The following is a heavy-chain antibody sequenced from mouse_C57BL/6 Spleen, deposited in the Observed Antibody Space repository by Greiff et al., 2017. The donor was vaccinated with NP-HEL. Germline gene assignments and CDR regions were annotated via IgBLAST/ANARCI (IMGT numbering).Heavy chain of an antibody. D-gene: IGHD2-3*01. CDR1: GFTFSSYA. Sequence: EVKVEESGGGLVKPGGSLKLSCAASGFTFSSYAMSWVRQTPEKRLEWVATISDGGSYTNYPDNVKGRFTISRDNAKNNLYLQMSHLKSEDTAMYYCARDRDDGYYVLDYWGQGTTLTVSS. CDR2: ISDGGSYT. CDR3: ARDRDDGYYVLDY. V-gene: IGHV5-4*01. J-gene: IGHJ2*01.